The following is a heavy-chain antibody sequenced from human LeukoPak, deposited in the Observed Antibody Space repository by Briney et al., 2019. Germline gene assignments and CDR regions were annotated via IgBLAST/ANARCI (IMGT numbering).Heavy chain of an antibody. D-gene: IGHD6-13*01. CDR1: GGSFSVYY. CDR2: INHSGST. CDR3: ARGRGSSSWYYFDY. Sequence: PSETLSLTCAVYGGSFSVYYWSWIRQPPGKGLEWIGEINHSGSTNYNPSLKSRVTISVDTSKNQFSLKLSSVTAADTAVYYCARGRGSSSWYYFDYWGQGTLVTVSS. V-gene: IGHV4-34*01. J-gene: IGHJ4*02.